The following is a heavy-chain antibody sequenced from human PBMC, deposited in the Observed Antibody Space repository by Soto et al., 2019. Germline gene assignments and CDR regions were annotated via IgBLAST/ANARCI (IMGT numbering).Heavy chain of an antibody. CDR2: IYWDDDK. Sequence: QITLKESGPTLVKPTQTLTLTCTFSGFSLSIREVGVGWIRQPPGKALEWLALIYWDDDKRYSPSLKSRLTITKDTSKNQVVLTMTNMDPVDTATYYCAREVPAVSGGYYYGMDVWGQGTTVTVSS. CDR1: GFSLSIREVG. D-gene: IGHD2-2*01. J-gene: IGHJ6*02. V-gene: IGHV2-5*02. CDR3: AREVPAVSGGYYYGMDV.